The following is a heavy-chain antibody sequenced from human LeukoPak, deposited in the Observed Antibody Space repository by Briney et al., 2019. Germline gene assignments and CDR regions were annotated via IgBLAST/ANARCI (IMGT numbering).Heavy chain of an antibody. CDR3: ATLLSSSYYFDY. J-gene: IGHJ4*02. CDR1: GYSISSGYY. V-gene: IGHV4-38-2*02. Sequence: SETLSLTCIVSGYSISSGYYWGWIRQPPGKGLEWIGNIYHSGITYYNLYNPSLKSRVIISVDTSKNHFSLKLSSVTAADTAVYFCATLLSSSYYFDYWGQGTLVTVSS. D-gene: IGHD3-10*02. CDR2: IYHSGIT.